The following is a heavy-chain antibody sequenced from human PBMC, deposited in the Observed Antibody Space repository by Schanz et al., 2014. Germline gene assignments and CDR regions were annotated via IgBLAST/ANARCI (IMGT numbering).Heavy chain of an antibody. CDR2: MSYNGNT. CDR1: GYTFTSYY. Sequence: QVQLVQSGAEVKKPGASVKVSCKASGYTFTSYYMHWVRQAPGQGLEWMAWMSYNGNTKYAQSLQGRVTVTRDTSTSTSYMELRSLTSDDTAVYYCARDVPINDYWGQGTPXTVSS. V-gene: IGHV1-18*04. CDR3: ARDVPINDY. J-gene: IGHJ4*02. D-gene: IGHD2-2*01.